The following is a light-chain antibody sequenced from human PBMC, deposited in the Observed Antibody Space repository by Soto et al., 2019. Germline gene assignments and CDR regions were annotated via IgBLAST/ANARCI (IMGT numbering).Light chain of an antibody. Sequence: QSALTQPASMSGSPGQSITISCTGTSSDVGLYNLVSWYQHLQGKAPKLIIYEVNERPSGISDRCSGSKSGNTASLTISGLRDEDESNYYCRSYGGSSIVRLGGAIKLTV. CDR2: EVN. J-gene: IGLJ7*01. CDR3: RSYGGSSIVR. V-gene: IGLV2-23*02. CDR1: SSDVGLYNL.